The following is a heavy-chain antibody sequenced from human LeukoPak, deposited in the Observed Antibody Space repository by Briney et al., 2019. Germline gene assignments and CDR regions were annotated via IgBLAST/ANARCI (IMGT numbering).Heavy chain of an antibody. CDR3: ARDQGYKATTGRGWFDP. Sequence: SSEALSLTCTVSGGSISSYHWSWIRQPPGKGLEWLGYIYYSGSTNYNPSLKSRVTISVDTSKNQFSLKLSSVTAADTAVYYCARDQGYKATTGRGWFDPWGQGTLVTVSS. D-gene: IGHD2-15*01. CDR1: GGSISSYH. J-gene: IGHJ5*02. CDR2: IYYSGST. V-gene: IGHV4-59*01.